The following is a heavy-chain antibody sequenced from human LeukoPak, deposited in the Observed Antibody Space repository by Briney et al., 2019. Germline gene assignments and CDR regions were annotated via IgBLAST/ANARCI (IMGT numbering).Heavy chain of an antibody. J-gene: IGHJ4*02. V-gene: IGHV4-59*08. CDR2: GHYSGNT. D-gene: IGHD2-8*01. CDR1: GTSITSYY. CDR3: AKWASDNRAFDL. Sequence: SETLSLTCTVSGTSITSYYWNWIRQAPGQGPEWIGYGHYSGNTKYNPPLKSRVTISVGTSKNQFSLRLSSVTAADTAVYFCAKWASDNRAFDLWGQGTLVTVSS.